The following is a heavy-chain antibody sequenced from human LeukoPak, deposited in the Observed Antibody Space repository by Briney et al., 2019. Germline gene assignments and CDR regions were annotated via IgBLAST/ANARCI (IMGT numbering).Heavy chain of an antibody. V-gene: IGHV4-38-2*01. D-gene: IGHD2-2*02. CDR1: NYSISSGYF. CDR2: ISHSGST. J-gene: IGHJ5*02. CDR3: ARGPYTNTNYFDP. Sequence: SETLSLTCGVSNYSISSGYFWGWLRQSPGKGLEWIGSISHSGSTYYNPSLESRVTISLDTSKNQFYLKLGSVTAADTAVYFCARGPYTNTNYFDPWGQGTQVTVTS.